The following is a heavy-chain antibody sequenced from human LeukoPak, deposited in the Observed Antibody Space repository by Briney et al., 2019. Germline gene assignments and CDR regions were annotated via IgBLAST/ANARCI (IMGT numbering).Heavy chain of an antibody. D-gene: IGHD3-3*01. CDR3: ARLLREWLNFDY. V-gene: IGHV4-38-2*01. J-gene: IGHJ4*02. CDR2: IYHSGST. CDR1: GYSISSGYY. Sequence: SETLSLTCAVSGYSISSGYYWGWIRQPPGKGLEWIGSIYHSGSTYYNPSLKSRVTISVDTSKNQFSLKLSSVTAADTAVYYCARLLREWLNFDYWGPGTLVTVSS.